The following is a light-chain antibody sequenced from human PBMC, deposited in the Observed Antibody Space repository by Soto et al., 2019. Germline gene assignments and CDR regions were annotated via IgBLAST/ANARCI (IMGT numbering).Light chain of an antibody. Sequence: EIVLTQSPGTLSLPPGERATLSCRASQTVSSSLAWYQQKPGQAPRLLISGASSRAADIPDRFSGSGSGTDFTLTINRLEPEDFAVYYCQQYGGSPRTFGQGTKVDIK. CDR3: QQYGGSPRT. CDR1: QTVSSS. J-gene: IGKJ1*01. V-gene: IGKV3-20*01. CDR2: GAS.